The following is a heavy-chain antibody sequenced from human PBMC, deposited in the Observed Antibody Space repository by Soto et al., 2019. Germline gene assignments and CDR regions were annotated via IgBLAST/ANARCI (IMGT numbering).Heavy chain of an antibody. V-gene: IGHV1-69*13. CDR2: IIPIFGTA. J-gene: IGHJ3*02. CDR3: ARDGVSSSSAFDI. CDR1: GGTFSSYA. Sequence: ASVKVSCKASGGTFSSYAISWVRQAPGQGLEWMGGIIPIFGTANYAQKFQGRVTITADESTSTAYMELSSLRSEDTAVYYCARDGVSSSSAFDIWGQGTMVTVSS. D-gene: IGHD6-6*01.